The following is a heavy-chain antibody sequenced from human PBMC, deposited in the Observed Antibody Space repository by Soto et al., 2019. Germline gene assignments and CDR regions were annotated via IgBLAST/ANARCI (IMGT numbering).Heavy chain of an antibody. D-gene: IGHD6-19*01. CDR1: GGSISSGGYY. J-gene: IGHJ4*02. CDR3: ARVGGSGWPLDY. Sequence: QVQLQESGPGLVKPSQTLSLTCTVSGGSISSGGYYWSWIRQHPGKGLEWIGYIYYSGSTYYNPSLNSRXXIXVXXSKNQFSLKLSSVTAADTAVYYCARVGGSGWPLDYWGQGTLVTVSS. V-gene: IGHV4-31*03. CDR2: IYYSGST.